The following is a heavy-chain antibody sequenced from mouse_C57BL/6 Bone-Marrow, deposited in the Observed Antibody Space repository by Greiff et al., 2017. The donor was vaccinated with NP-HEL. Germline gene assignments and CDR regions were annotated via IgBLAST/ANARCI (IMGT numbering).Heavy chain of an antibody. CDR1: GYTFTSYG. V-gene: IGHV1-81*01. CDR3: RRTGSPYWYCDV. Sequence: QVQLQQSGAELARPGASVKLSCKASGYTFTSYGISWVKQRTGQGLEWIGEIYPRSGNTYYNEKFKGKATLTADKSSSTAYMELRSLTSEDAAVYFCRRTGSPYWYCDVWGTGTTVTVSS. D-gene: IGHD1-1*01. J-gene: IGHJ1*03. CDR2: IYPRSGNT.